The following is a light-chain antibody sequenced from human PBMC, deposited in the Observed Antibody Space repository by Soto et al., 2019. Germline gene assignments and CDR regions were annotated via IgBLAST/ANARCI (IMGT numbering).Light chain of an antibody. CDR2: DAS. CDR1: QSVLSS. V-gene: IGKV3-15*01. Sequence: EIVMTQSPATLSVSLGERATLSCRASQSVLSSLAWYQQKPGQAPRLLIYDASTRAPGIPARFSGSGSGTELTLTISSLQSDDFAVYHCQQYNNWPPTFGHGTRLEIK. J-gene: IGKJ5*01. CDR3: QQYNNWPPT.